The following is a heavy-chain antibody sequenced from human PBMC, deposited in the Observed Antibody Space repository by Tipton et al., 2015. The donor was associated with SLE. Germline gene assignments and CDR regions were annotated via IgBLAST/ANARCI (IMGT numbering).Heavy chain of an antibody. CDR3: ARQDYYDSGSYSDY. CDR2: IYPGDSDT. V-gene: IGHV5-51*01. J-gene: IGHJ4*02. CDR1: GYSFNNYW. Sequence: QLVQSGAEVKKSGESLKISCKGSGYSFNNYWIAWVRQMPGKGLEYMGIIYPGDSDTRYSPSFQGQVTISADKSISTAYLQWSSLKASDTAMYYCARQDYYDSGSYSDYWGQGTLVTVSS. D-gene: IGHD3-10*01.